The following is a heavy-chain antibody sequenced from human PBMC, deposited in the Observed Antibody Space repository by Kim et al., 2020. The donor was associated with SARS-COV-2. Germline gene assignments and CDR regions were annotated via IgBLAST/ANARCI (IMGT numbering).Heavy chain of an antibody. CDR2: IYYSGST. CDR3: ARVQAHDNSYYDFWSGYLPIFDY. Sequence: SETLSLTCTVSGGSISSYYWSWIRQPPGKGLEWIGYIYYSGSTNYNPSLKSRVTISVDTSKNQFSLKLSSVTAADTAVYYCARVQAHDNSYYDFWSGYLPIFDYWGQGTLAT. J-gene: IGHJ4*02. V-gene: IGHV4-59*13. D-gene: IGHD3-3*01. CDR1: GGSISSYY.